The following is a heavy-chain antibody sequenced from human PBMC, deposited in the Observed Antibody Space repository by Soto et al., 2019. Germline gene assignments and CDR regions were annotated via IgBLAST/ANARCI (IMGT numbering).Heavy chain of an antibody. D-gene: IGHD1-1*01. J-gene: IGHJ4*02. Sequence: GGSLRLSCAASGFTFSSYAMSWVRQAPGKGLEWISSISGSATTTYYADSVKGRFTISRDNSKNTLYLQVDRLRAEDTAIYYCTKVPKRGTDYWGQGTLVTVSS. CDR3: TKVPKRGTDY. CDR2: ISGSATTT. V-gene: IGHV3-23*01. CDR1: GFTFSSYA.